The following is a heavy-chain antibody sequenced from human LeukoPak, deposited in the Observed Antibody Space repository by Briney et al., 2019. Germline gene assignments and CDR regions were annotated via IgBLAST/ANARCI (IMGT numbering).Heavy chain of an antibody. CDR2: INHSGNT. D-gene: IGHD2-21*02. J-gene: IGHJ4*02. Sequence: SETPSLTCTVYGVSFSGYYWSRIRQPPGKGLEWIGEINHSGNTNYNPSLKSRVTISVDTSKNQFSLKLSSVTAADTAVYYCARGPPYIVVVTAIGFFDYWGQGALVTVSS. CDR1: GVSFSGYY. V-gene: IGHV4-34*01. CDR3: ARGPPYIVVVTAIGFFDY.